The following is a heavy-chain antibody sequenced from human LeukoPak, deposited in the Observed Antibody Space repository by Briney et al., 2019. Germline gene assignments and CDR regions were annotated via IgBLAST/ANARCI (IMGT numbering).Heavy chain of an antibody. CDR2: IYYSGST. J-gene: IGHJ4*02. V-gene: IGHV4-59*01. Sequence: SETLSLTCTVSGGSISSYYWSWIRQPPGRGLEWIGYIYYSGSTNYNPSLKSRVTISVDTSNNHFSLKLSSVTAADTAVYYCARDPLRYGDNEGYWGQGTLVTVSS. D-gene: IGHD4-17*01. CDR3: ARDPLRYGDNEGY. CDR1: GGSISSYY.